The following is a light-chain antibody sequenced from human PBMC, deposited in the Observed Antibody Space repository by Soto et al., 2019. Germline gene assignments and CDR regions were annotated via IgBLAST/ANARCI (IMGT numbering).Light chain of an antibody. Sequence: QAVVTQEPSLTGSPGGTVTLTCASSSGAVTSGYYPNWYQQKPGQAPTALIYSTSNKHSWTSARFSGSLLGGKAALTLSGVQHEDEAEYYCLIYGGGAQVFGGGTQLTVL. V-gene: IGLV7-43*01. CDR2: STS. CDR3: LIYGGGAQV. CDR1: SGAVTSGYY. J-gene: IGLJ7*01.